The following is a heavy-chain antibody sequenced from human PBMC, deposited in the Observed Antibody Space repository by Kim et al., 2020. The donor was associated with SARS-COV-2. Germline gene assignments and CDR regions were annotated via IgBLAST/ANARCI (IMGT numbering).Heavy chain of an antibody. V-gene: IGHV4-30-4*01. D-gene: IGHD3-10*01. CDR3: ARGARGGSGSYLFYY. Sequence: SETLSLTCTVSGGSISWGDYYWNWIRQSPGKGLEWIGYIHYTGSTTHNPSLKSRVTISRDTSKNLISLKLSSVTAADTAVYYCARGARGGSGSYLFYYW. CDR2: IHYTGST. J-gene: IGHJ4*01. CDR1: GGSISWGDYY.